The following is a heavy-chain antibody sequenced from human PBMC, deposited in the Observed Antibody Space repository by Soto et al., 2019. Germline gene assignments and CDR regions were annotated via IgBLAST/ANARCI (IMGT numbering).Heavy chain of an antibody. CDR3: ARDRLRLDYYDSSGLPDAFDI. CDR2: ISSSSSYI. Sequence: GGSLRLSCAASGFTFSSYSMNWVRQAPGKGLEWVSSISSSSSYIYYADSVKGRFTISRDKAKNSLYLQMNSLRAEDTAVYYCARDRLRLDYYDSSGLPDAFDIWGQGTMVTVSS. CDR1: GFTFSSYS. V-gene: IGHV3-21*01. D-gene: IGHD3-22*01. J-gene: IGHJ3*02.